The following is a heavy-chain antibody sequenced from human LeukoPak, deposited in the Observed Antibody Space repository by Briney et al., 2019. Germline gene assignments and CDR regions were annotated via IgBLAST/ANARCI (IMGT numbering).Heavy chain of an antibody. CDR2: IYHSVST. CDR1: GGSFSSYY. V-gene: IGHV4-38-2*02. D-gene: IGHD3-16*01. J-gene: IGHJ4*02. Sequence: SETLSLTCTVSGGSFSSYYWGWIRQPPEKGLEWIGSIYHSVSTYYNPSFKSRVTISVDTSRNQFSLKLRSVTAADTAVYYCARGVTSISRGSYGYWGQGTLVTVSS. CDR3: ARGVTSISRGSYGY.